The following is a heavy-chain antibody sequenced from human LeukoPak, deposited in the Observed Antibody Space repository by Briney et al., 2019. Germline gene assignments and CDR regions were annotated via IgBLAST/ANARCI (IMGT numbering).Heavy chain of an antibody. CDR2: ISSSSSYI. Sequence: PGGSLRLSCAASGFTFSSYNMNWVRQAPGKGLEGVSSISSSSSYIYYADSVKGRFTISRDNAKNLLYLQMNSLRAEDTAVYYCARAFDGDGYYYYYYMDVWGKGTTVTVSS. V-gene: IGHV3-21*01. D-gene: IGHD5-24*01. J-gene: IGHJ6*03. CDR3: ARAFDGDGYYYYYYMDV. CDR1: GFTFSSYN.